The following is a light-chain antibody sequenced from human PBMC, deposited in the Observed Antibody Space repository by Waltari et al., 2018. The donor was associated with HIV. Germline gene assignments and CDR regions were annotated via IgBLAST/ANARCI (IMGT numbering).Light chain of an antibody. V-gene: IGKV1-39*01. CDR3: QQSYSTPHT. J-gene: IGKJ2*01. CDR1: QSISSY. Sequence: DIQMKQSSPSLSASVGDRVPITCRASQSISSYLNWYQQKPGKAPKLLIYAASSLKSGVPSRISGSGSGTDFTLTISSLQPEDFATYYCQQSYSTPHTFGQGTKLEIK. CDR2: AAS.